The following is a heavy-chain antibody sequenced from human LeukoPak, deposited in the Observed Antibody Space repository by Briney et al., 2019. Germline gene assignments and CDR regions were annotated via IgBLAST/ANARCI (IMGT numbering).Heavy chain of an antibody. J-gene: IGHJ6*03. CDR3: GRYGLGYYYMDV. Sequence: GGSLRLSCAASGFTFSSYEMNWVRQAPGKGLEWLSHIRRSGSTIYYADSVKGRFTTSRDNAKNSLFLQMNSLRAEDTAVYYCGRYGLGYYYMDVWGKGTTVTVSS. CDR2: IRRSGSTI. V-gene: IGHV3-48*03. CDR1: GFTFSSYE. D-gene: IGHD6-19*01.